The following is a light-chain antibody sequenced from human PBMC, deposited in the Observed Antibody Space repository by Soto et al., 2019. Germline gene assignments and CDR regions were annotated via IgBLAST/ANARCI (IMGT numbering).Light chain of an antibody. CDR1: QSISNY. CDR2: TAS. J-gene: IGKJ1*01. V-gene: IGKV1-27*01. CDR3: QKYKSAPWT. Sequence: DIQMTQSPSSLSASVGDRVTITCRASQSISNYLAWYQHKPGTVPKLLIYTASTLQSGVPSRFTGSGSGTDFTLTISSLQPEDVATYYCQKYKSAPWTIDQGTKVEIK.